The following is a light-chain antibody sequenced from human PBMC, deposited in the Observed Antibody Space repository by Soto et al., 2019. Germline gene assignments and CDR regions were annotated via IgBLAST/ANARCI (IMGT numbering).Light chain of an antibody. V-gene: IGLV1-47*01. CDR3: AAWDDSLSGVV. Sequence: QAVLTQPPSASGTPGQRVTISCSGSSSNIGSNYVYWYQQLPGTAPKLLIYRNNQLPSGVPDRFSGSKSGTSASLAISGLRSEAEADYYCAAWDDSLSGVVFGGGTKLTVL. J-gene: IGLJ2*01. CDR1: SSNIGSNY. CDR2: RNN.